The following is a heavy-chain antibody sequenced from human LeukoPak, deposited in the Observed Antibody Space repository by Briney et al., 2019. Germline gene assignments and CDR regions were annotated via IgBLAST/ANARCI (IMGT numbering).Heavy chain of an antibody. CDR3: ARADSYGYYYYIDV. D-gene: IGHD5-18*01. J-gene: IGHJ6*03. CDR2: IYYSGNT. V-gene: IGHV4-59*01. Sequence: SETLSLTCTVSGGSISSYYWSWFRQPPGKGLEWIGYIYYSGNTNYNPSLKSRVTISVDTSKNQFSLKLTSVTATDTALYYCARADSYGYYYYIDVWGKGTTVTISS. CDR1: GGSISSYY.